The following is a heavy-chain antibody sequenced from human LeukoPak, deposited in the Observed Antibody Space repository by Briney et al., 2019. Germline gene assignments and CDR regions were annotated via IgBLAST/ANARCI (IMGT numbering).Heavy chain of an antibody. V-gene: IGHV4-59*01. CDR1: GGSISSYY. D-gene: IGHD6-19*01. CDR3: ARGRGYSSGWYSH. J-gene: IGHJ4*02. CDR2: IYYSGST. Sequence: SETLSLTCTVSGGSISSYYWSWIRQPPGKGLEWIGYIYYSGSTNYNPPLKSRVTISVDTSKNQFSLKLSSVTAADTAVYYCARGRGYSSGWYSHWGQGTLVTVSS.